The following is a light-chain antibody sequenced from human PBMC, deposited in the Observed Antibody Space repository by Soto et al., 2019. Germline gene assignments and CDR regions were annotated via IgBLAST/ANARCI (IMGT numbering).Light chain of an antibody. CDR3: QQSYSTHWT. Sequence: DIPMTQSPSSLSASVGDRVTITCRASQSISSYLNWYQQKPGKAPKLLIYAASSLQSGVPSRFSGSGSGTDFNLTIRSLQPEDFSTYYCQQSYSTHWTFGQGTNVEIK. J-gene: IGKJ1*01. V-gene: IGKV1-39*01. CDR2: AAS. CDR1: QSISSY.